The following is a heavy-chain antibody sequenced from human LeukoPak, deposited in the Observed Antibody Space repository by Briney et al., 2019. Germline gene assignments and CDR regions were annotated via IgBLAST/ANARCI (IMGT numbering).Heavy chain of an antibody. CDR3: ASYCSSTSCYGY. CDR1: GFAFSRYG. D-gene: IGHD2-2*01. CDR2: ISGSGGST. V-gene: IGHV3-NL1*01. J-gene: IGHJ4*02. Sequence: GGSLRLSCAASGFAFSRYGMHWLRQAPGTGLEWVSAISGSGGSTYYADSVKGRFTISRDNSKNTLYLQMNSLRAEDTAVYYCASYCSSTSCYGYWGQGTLVTVSS.